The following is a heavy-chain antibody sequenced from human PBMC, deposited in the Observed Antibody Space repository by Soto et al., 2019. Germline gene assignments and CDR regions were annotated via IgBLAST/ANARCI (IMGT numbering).Heavy chain of an antibody. Sequence: QVQLVQSGAEVKKPGSSVKVSCKASGGTFSSYAISWVRQAPGQGLEWMGGIIPIFGTANYAQKFQGRVTITADESTSTAYMELSSLRSEDTAVYYCARSGGATTTFRGYFQHWGQGSLVTVSS. V-gene: IGHV1-69*01. J-gene: IGHJ1*01. CDR3: ARSGGATTTFRGYFQH. CDR1: GGTFSSYA. D-gene: IGHD1-26*01. CDR2: IIPIFGTA.